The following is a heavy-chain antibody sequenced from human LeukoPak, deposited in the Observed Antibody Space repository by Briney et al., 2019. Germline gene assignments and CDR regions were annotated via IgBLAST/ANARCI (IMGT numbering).Heavy chain of an antibody. Sequence: SETLFLACTVSGVSISSYYWSWIRQPAGRGLEWIGRIYTSGSTNYNPSLKSRVTMSVDTSKNQFSLKLSSVTAADTAVYYCARDSDFSSSWYKLTWFDPWGQGTLVTVSS. CDR2: IYTSGST. CDR3: ARDSDFSSSWYKLTWFDP. CDR1: GVSISSYY. D-gene: IGHD6-13*01. J-gene: IGHJ5*02. V-gene: IGHV4-4*07.